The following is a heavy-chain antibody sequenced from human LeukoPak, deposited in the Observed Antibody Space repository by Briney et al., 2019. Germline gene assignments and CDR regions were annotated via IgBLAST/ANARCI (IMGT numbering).Heavy chain of an antibody. CDR1: GFTFSSYE. CDR3: AKARTRGYSYGSFDY. J-gene: IGHJ4*02. V-gene: IGHV3-48*03. D-gene: IGHD5-18*01. Sequence: GGSLRLSCAASGFTFSSYEMHWVRQAPGKGLEWVSYISSSGSTIYYADSVKGRFTISRDNSKNTLYLQMNSLRVEGTAVYYCAKARTRGYSYGSFDYWGQGTLVTVSS. CDR2: ISSSGSTI.